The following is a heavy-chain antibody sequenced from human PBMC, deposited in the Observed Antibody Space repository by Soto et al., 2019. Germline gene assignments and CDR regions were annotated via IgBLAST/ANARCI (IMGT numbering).Heavy chain of an antibody. CDR3: AKGPLDYGSRPEY. J-gene: IGHJ4*02. V-gene: IGHV3-23*01. CDR2: ISGSGGST. Sequence: EVQLLESGGGLVQPGGSLRLSCAASGFTFSNYAMIWVRQAPGKGLEWVSGISGSGGSTYYADSVKGRFTISRDNSKTTLFLQVNSLRAEDTAVYYCAKGPLDYGSRPEYWGQGTLVTVSS. D-gene: IGHD3-10*01. CDR1: GFTFSNYA.